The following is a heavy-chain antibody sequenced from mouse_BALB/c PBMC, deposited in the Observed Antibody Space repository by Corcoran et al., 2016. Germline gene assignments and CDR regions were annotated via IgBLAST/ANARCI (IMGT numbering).Heavy chain of an antibody. J-gene: IGHJ4*01. Sequence: VQLQESGPGLVKPSETLSLTCTVSGGSISSDYWSWIRQPPGKGLEWIGYIHYTGSINYNPSLKSRVTVSVDTSKSQVALKLSSVTAADTAVYYCARVTTNVSTWRFDPWGQGTLVTVSS. CDR1: GGSISSDY. V-gene: IGHV3S1*01. CDR2: IHYTGSI. CDR3: ARVTTNVSTWRFDP. D-gene: IGHD2-1*01.